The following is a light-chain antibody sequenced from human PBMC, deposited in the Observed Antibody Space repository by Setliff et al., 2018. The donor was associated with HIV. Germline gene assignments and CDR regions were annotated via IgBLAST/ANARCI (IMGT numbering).Light chain of an antibody. CDR1: GSDVATPKY. Sequence: QSALAQPASVSGSPGQSITISCTGTGSDVATPKYVSWYQQHPGKAPKLIIYDIVTRPSGVSNRFSGSKSGGTASLTISGLQAEDEADYYCSIHRSRGYVFGSGTKV. J-gene: IGLJ1*01. V-gene: IGLV2-14*03. CDR2: DIV. CDR3: SIHRSRGYV.